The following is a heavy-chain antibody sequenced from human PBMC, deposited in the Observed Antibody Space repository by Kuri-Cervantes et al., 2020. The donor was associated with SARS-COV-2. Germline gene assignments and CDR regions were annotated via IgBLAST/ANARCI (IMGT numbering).Heavy chain of an antibody. Sequence: GESLKISCAASGFNFSRTDMHWVRQAPGKGLEWVAVISHDGKNKKCIASGKGRFTISRDNSQNTLYLHMKSLRSEDTATYYCAKHSGWYSARTGLDYWGQGTLVTVSS. D-gene: IGHD6-19*01. V-gene: IGHV3-30*18. CDR2: ISHDGKNK. CDR3: AKHSGWYSARTGLDY. CDR1: GFNFSRTD. J-gene: IGHJ4*02.